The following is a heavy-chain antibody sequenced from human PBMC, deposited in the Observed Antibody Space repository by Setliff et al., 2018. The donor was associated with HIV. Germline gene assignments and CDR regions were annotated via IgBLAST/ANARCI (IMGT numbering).Heavy chain of an antibody. D-gene: IGHD3-22*01. CDR3: ARTFSSGYLSYAFDI. J-gene: IGHJ3*02. Sequence: SETLSLTCTISGGSISSGNYYWTWIRQPPVEGLEWIGEIDYSGSSSSNPSLKSRVTISVDTSNNQFALKLSSVTAADTAVYYCARTFSSGYLSYAFDIWGQGTMVTVSS. V-gene: IGHV4-39*06. CDR2: IDYSGSS. CDR1: GGSISSGNYY.